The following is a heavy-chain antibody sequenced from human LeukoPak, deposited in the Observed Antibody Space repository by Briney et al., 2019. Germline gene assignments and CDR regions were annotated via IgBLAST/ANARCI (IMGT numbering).Heavy chain of an antibody. CDR3: ARTSGDPFNN. CDR1: GFTFRTYW. Sequence: PGGSLRLSCAASGFTFRTYWMSWVRQAPGKGLEWVANINEDGSEKYYADSVRGRFTISRDNARNSLYVQMNSLRVEDTAVYYCARTSGDPFNNWGQGILVTVSS. D-gene: IGHD4-17*01. V-gene: IGHV3-7*01. J-gene: IGHJ4*02. CDR2: INEDGSEK.